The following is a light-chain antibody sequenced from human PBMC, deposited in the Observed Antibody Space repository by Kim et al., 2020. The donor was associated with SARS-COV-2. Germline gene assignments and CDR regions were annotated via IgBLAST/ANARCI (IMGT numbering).Light chain of an antibody. CDR1: NIGSEG. CDR3: QVWHSSSDQWV. CDR2: FDS. J-gene: IGLJ3*02. V-gene: IGLV3-21*04. Sequence: PGKAARISCGGNNIGSEGLHWYQQKPGQAPVLVIYFDSDRPSGIPERFSGSNAGDTATLTINGVEAGDEADYYCQVWHSSSDQWVFGGGTQLTVL.